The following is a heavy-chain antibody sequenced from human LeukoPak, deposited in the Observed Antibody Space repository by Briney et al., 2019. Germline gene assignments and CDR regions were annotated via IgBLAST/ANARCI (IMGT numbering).Heavy chain of an antibody. Sequence: SETLSLTCAVYGGSFSGYYWSWIRQPPGKGLEWIGEIKHSGSTNYNPSLKSRVTISVDTSKNQFSLKLSPVTAADTAVYYCAITMVRGVITLSPNWFDPWGQGTLVTVSS. CDR3: AITMVRGVITLSPNWFDP. J-gene: IGHJ5*02. CDR1: GGSFSGYY. CDR2: IKHSGST. D-gene: IGHD3-10*01. V-gene: IGHV4-34*01.